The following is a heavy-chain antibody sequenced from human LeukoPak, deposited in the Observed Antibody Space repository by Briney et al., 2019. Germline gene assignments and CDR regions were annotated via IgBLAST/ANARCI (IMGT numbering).Heavy chain of an antibody. J-gene: IGHJ2*01. D-gene: IGHD5-24*01. CDR3: AKTIPYWYFDL. CDR1: GFTLSTYD. CDR2: IGGDGGTT. Sequence: GGSLRLSCAASGFTLSTYDTSWVRQAPTKGLEWVSAIGGDGGTTYADSVKGRFTISRDNSKNTLYLQMNSLRAEDTAIYYCAKTIPYWYFDLWGHGTLVTVSS. V-gene: IGHV3-23*01.